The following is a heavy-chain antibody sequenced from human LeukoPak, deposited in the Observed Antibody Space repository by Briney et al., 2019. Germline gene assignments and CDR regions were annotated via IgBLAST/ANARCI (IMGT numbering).Heavy chain of an antibody. V-gene: IGHV4-59*01. Sequence: SETLSLTCTVSGGSISSYYWSWIRQPPGKGLEWIGYINYSGSTNYNPSLKSRVTISVDTSKNQFSLKLSSVTPADTAVYYCARRDSYGNFPFDFWGQGILVTVSS. CDR1: GGSISSYY. J-gene: IGHJ4*02. CDR3: ARRDSYGNFPFDF. CDR2: INYSGST. D-gene: IGHD5-18*01.